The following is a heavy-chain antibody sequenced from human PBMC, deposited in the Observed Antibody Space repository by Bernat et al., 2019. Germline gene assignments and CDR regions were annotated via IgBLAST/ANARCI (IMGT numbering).Heavy chain of an antibody. Sequence: EVQLLESGGNLVQPGGSLRLSCAASGFTFSHYWMSWVRQAPGKGLEWVANIKQDGSEKYYVDSVKGRFTISRDNAKNSVYLQMNSLRADDTALYYCARDSPLRGDYWGQGTLVTVSS. CDR2: IKQDGSEK. CDR1: GFTFSHYW. J-gene: IGHJ4*02. V-gene: IGHV3-7*03. CDR3: ARDSPLRGDY.